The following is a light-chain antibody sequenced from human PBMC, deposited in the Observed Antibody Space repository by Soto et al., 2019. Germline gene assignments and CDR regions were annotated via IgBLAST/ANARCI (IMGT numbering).Light chain of an antibody. V-gene: IGKV1-5*01. CDR2: DAS. Sequence: DIQMTQSPSSVSASVGDRVTITCRASQSISSWLAWYQQKPGKAPKLLIYDASTLESGVPSRFSGSGSGTDFTLTISRLEPEDFAVYYCQQYTDWPLTFGQGTKVDIK. CDR1: QSISSW. CDR3: QQYTDWPLT. J-gene: IGKJ1*01.